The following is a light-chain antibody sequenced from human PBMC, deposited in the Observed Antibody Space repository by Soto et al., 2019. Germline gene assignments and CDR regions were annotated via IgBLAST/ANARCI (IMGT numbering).Light chain of an antibody. CDR2: LEGSGSY. Sequence: QPVLTQSSSASASLGSSVKLTCTLSSGHSSYIIAWHQQQPGKAPRYLMKLEGSGSYNKGSGVPDRFSGSSSGADRYLTISTLQSEDEADYYCETWDSNTRLFGGGTKLTVL. CDR1: SGHSSYI. CDR3: ETWDSNTRL. J-gene: IGLJ2*01. V-gene: IGLV4-60*03.